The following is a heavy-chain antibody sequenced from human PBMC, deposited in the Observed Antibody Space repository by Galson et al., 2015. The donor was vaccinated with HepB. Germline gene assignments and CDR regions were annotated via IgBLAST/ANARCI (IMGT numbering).Heavy chain of an antibody. D-gene: IGHD6-13*01. J-gene: IGHJ4*02. CDR2: IGSKANSYAT. CDR1: GFTLGGSA. V-gene: IGHV3-73*01. CDR3: TRLGDLSGYSSL. Sequence: SLRLSCAASGFTLGGSAMHWVRQASGRGLEWVGRIGSKANSYATAYAASVKGRFTISRDDSKNTAYMQMNSLKTEDTAVYYCTRLGDLSGYSSLWGQGTLVTVSS.